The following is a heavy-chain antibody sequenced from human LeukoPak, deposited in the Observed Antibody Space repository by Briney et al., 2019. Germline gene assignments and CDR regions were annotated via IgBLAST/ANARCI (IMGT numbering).Heavy chain of an antibody. J-gene: IGHJ3*01. Sequence: SETLSLTCTVSGGSLSGHYWSWIRQPPGKRLEWIGYVSYTGRTKYNPSLQSRVTISIDTSKSQFSLKLTSVTSADTAVYSCAGFLDNDISGDPDTFDVWGQGTTVIVSS. V-gene: IGHV4-59*11. CDR2: VSYTGRT. CDR1: GGSLSGHY. CDR3: AGFLDNDISGDPDTFDV. D-gene: IGHD3-22*01.